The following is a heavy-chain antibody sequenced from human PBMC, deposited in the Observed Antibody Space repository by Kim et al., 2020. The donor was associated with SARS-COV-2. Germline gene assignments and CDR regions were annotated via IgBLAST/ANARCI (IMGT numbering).Heavy chain of an antibody. CDR2: SSGNT. V-gene: IGHV1-8*01. CDR3: ARGVIDF. J-gene: IGHJ4*02. Sequence: SSGNTGYAQKFQGRVTMTWNTSINTAYMELSSLRSEDTAVYYCARGVIDFWGQGTLVTVSS.